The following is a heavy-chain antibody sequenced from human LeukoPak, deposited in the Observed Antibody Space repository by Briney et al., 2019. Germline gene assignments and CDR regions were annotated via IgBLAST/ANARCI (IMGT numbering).Heavy chain of an antibody. CDR3: ARETVTNSYYFDY. CDR2: INPNSGGT. Sequence: ASVKVSCKASGYTSTGYYMHWVRQAPGQGLEWMGWINPNSGGTNYAQKFQGRVTMTRDTSISTAYMELSRLRSDDTAVYYCARETVTNSYYFDYWGQGTLVTVSS. CDR1: GYTSTGYY. J-gene: IGHJ4*02. V-gene: IGHV1-2*02. D-gene: IGHD4-17*01.